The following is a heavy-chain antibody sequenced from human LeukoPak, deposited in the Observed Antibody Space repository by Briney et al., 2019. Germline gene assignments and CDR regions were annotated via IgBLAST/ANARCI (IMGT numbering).Heavy chain of an antibody. CDR3: ARGPRQQWLVAKGGNYDAFDI. D-gene: IGHD6-19*01. Sequence: SETLSLTCAVYGGSFSGYYWSWIRQPPGKGLEWIGEINHSGSTNYNPSLKSRVTISVDTSKNQFSLKLSSVTAAVTAVYYCARGPRQQWLVAKGGNYDAFDIWGQGTMVTVSS. CDR1: GGSFSGYY. V-gene: IGHV4-34*01. J-gene: IGHJ3*02. CDR2: INHSGST.